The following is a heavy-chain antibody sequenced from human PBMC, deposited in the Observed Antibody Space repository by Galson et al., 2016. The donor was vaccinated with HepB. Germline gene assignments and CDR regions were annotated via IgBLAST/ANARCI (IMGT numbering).Heavy chain of an antibody. CDR3: SRDRNFAADT. CDR1: GFTFSGHS. V-gene: IGHV3-74*01. Sequence: SLRLSCAASGFTFSGHSMSWVRQAPGEGLKWVARINGDGSTTVYADSVKGRFIISRDNVNSILFLQMTSLRAEDTAVYFCSRDRNFAADTWGQGTLVTVSS. CDR2: INGDGSTT. D-gene: IGHD6-13*01. J-gene: IGHJ5*02.